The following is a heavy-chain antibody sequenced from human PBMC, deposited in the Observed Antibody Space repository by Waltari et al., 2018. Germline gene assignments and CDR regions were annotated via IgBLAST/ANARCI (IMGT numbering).Heavy chain of an antibody. Sequence: QVQLQQWGAGLLKPSETLSLTCAVYGGSFSGYYWSWIRQPPGKGLEWIGEINHSGSTNYNPSLKSRVTISVDTSKNQFSLKLSSVTAADTAVYYWARGNKYGDYGYWGQGTLVTVSS. D-gene: IGHD4-17*01. V-gene: IGHV4-34*01. CDR2: INHSGST. CDR1: GGSFSGYY. CDR3: ARGNKYGDYGY. J-gene: IGHJ4*02.